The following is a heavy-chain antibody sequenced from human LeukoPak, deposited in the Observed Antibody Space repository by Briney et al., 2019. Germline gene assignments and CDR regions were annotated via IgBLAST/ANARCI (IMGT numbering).Heavy chain of an antibody. D-gene: IGHD2-15*01. J-gene: IGHJ3*02. CDR2: ISAYNGNT. Sequence: ASVKVSCTASGYTFTSYGISWVRQAPGQGLEWMGWISAYNGNTNYAQKLQGRVTMTTDTSTSTAYMELRSLRSDDTAVYYCARDLYPRSADDAFDIWGQGTMVTVSS. CDR3: ARDLYPRSADDAFDI. CDR1: GYTFTSYG. V-gene: IGHV1-18*01.